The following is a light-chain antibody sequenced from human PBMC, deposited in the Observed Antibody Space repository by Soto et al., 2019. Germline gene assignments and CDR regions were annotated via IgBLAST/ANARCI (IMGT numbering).Light chain of an antibody. Sequence: QSALTQPPSASGSPGLSVTISCTGTSSDVGNYNFVSWYQQHPGKAPKLMIYEVSNRPSGVPDRFSGSKSGNTASLTVSGLQAEHEADYYCRSHPGHNNPVVFRGGTTLPLL. J-gene: IGLJ2*01. CDR2: EVS. V-gene: IGLV2-8*01. CDR1: SSDVGNYNF. CDR3: RSHPGHNNPVV.